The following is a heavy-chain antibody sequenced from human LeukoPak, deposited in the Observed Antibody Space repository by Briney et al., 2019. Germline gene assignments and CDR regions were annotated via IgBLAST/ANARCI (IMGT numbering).Heavy chain of an antibody. Sequence: GGSLRLSCAASGFTVSSNYMSWVRQAPGKGLEWVSVIYSGGSTYYADSVKGRFIISRDNSKNTLYLQMNSLRAEDTAVYYCAREVRSSSWMNWFDPWGQGTLVTVSS. CDR1: GFTVSSNY. CDR2: IYSGGST. V-gene: IGHV3-53*01. J-gene: IGHJ5*02. D-gene: IGHD6-13*01. CDR3: AREVRSSSWMNWFDP.